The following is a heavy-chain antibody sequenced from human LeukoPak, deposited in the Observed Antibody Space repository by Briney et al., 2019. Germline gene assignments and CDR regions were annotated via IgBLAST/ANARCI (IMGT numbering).Heavy chain of an antibody. Sequence: GASVKVSCKASGGTFSSYAISWVRQAPGQGLEWMGGIIPIFGTANYAQKFQGRVTITADESTSTAYMELSSLRSEDTAVYYCARGFVEMANDGAFDIWGQGTMVTVSS. CDR2: IIPIFGTA. CDR1: GGTFSSYA. CDR3: ARGFVEMANDGAFDI. J-gene: IGHJ3*02. V-gene: IGHV1-69*13. D-gene: IGHD5-24*01.